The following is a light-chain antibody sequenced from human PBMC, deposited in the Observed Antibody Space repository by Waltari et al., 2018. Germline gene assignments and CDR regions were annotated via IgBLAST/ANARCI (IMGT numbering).Light chain of an antibody. CDR1: QSVSNY. CDR2: DAS. V-gene: IGKV3-11*01. Sequence: EIVLTQSPATLSLSPGDRATPSCRASQSVSNYLAWYQQKPGQAPRLLIYDASNRATGIPARFSGSGSGTDFTLTISSLEPEDFAVYYCQQRSNWPPLFTFGPGTKVDIK. J-gene: IGKJ3*01. CDR3: QQRSNWPPLFT.